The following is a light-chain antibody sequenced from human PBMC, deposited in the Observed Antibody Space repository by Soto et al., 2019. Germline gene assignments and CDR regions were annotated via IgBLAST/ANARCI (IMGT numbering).Light chain of an antibody. Sequence: DIQMTQSPSTLSASVGDRVTITCRANQSISSWLAWYQQKPGKAPKLLIYDASSLESGVPSRFSGSGSGTEFTLTISTLQPDDVATYYCQQYNSYWTFGQGTKVEIK. J-gene: IGKJ1*01. CDR2: DAS. CDR3: QQYNSYWT. V-gene: IGKV1-5*01. CDR1: QSISSW.